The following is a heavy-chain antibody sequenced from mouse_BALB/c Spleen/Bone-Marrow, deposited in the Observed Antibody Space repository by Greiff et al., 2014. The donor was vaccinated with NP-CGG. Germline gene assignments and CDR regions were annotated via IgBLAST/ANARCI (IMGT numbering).Heavy chain of an antibody. Sequence: VQVVESGAELVKPGASVKLSCKASGYTFTSYWMHWVKQRPGQGLEWIGEIEPSDSYINYNQNFTGKATSTVDKSSSTAYTQLSSLTSEDSAVYLCARLDNWYFDVWGAGTTVTVSS. CDR3: ARLDNWYFDV. J-gene: IGHJ1*01. CDR2: IEPSDSYI. CDR1: GYTFTSYW. V-gene: IGHV1-69*02.